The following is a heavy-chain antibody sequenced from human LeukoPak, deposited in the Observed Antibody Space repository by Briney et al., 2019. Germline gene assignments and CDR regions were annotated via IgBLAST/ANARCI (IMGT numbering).Heavy chain of an antibody. CDR2: IKQDGSEK. CDR1: GFTFSSYW. V-gene: IGHV3-7*01. J-gene: IGHJ5*02. CDR3: AKRHYDSGSPTFDP. D-gene: IGHD3-10*01. Sequence: GGSLRLSCAASGFTFSSYWMSWVRQAPGKGLEWVANIKQDGSEKYYVDSVKGRFTISRDNAKNSLYLQMNSLRAEDTAVYYCAKRHYDSGSPTFDPWGQGTLVTVSS.